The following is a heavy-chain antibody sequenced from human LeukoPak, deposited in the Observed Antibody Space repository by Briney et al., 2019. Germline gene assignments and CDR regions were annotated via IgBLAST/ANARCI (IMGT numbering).Heavy chain of an antibody. V-gene: IGHV3-48*03. D-gene: IGHD3-10*01. CDR3: ARRRGTYFGC. CDR2: ISSSGSTI. CDR1: GFTFSSYE. Sequence: GGSLRLSCAASGFTFSSYEMNWVRQAPGKGLERVSSISSSGSTIYYADSVKGRFTISRDNAKNSLSPQMNSLRAEDTAVYYCARRRGTYFGCWGQGTLVTVSS. J-gene: IGHJ4*02.